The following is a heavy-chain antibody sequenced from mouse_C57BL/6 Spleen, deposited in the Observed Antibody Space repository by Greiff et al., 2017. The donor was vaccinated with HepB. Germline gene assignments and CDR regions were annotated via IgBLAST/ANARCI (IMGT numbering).Heavy chain of an antibody. V-gene: IGHV3-6*01. CDR2: ISYDGSN. Sequence: EVKLQESGPGLVKPSQSLSLTCSVTGYSITSGYYWNWIRQFPGNKLEWMGYISYDGSNNYNPSLKNRISITRDTSKNQFFLKLNSVTTEETATYYCARGDYGSSFAYWGQGTLVTVSA. J-gene: IGHJ3*01. D-gene: IGHD1-1*01. CDR3: ARGDYGSSFAY. CDR1: GYSITSGYY.